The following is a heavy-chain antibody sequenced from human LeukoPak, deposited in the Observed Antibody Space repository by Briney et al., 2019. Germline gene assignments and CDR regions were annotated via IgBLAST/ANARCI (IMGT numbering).Heavy chain of an antibody. D-gene: IGHD3-9*01. CDR2: INHSGST. CDR1: GGSFSGYY. J-gene: IGHJ4*02. Sequence: SETLSLTCAVYGGSFSGYYWSWIRQPPGKGLEWIGEINHSGSTNYNPSLMSRVTISVDTSKNQFSLKLSSVTAADTAVYYCARANYDILTGYYSRKSYYFDYWGQGTLVTVSS. CDR3: ARANYDILTGYYSRKSYYFDY. V-gene: IGHV4-34*01.